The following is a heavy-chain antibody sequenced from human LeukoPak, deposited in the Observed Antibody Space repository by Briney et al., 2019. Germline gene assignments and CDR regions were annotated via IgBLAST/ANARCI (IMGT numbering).Heavy chain of an antibody. J-gene: IGHJ4*02. Sequence: SETLSLTCTVSGGSISSYYWSWIRQPPGKGLEWIGYIYYSGSTNYNPSLKSRVTISVDTSKNQFSLKLSSVTAADTAVYYCARLSSGWPQSWGHFDYWGQGTLVTVSS. CDR1: GGSISSYY. CDR2: IYYSGST. V-gene: IGHV4-59*01. D-gene: IGHD6-19*01. CDR3: ARLSSGWPQSWGHFDY.